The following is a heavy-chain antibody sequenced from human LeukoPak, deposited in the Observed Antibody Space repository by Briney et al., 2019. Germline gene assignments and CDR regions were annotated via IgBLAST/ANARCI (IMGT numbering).Heavy chain of an antibody. CDR3: AKGGGSIGRSYYFDY. V-gene: IGHV3-53*05. D-gene: IGHD2-15*01. CDR2: IYSGGST. J-gene: IGHJ4*02. CDR1: GFTVSSYY. Sequence: GGSLRLSCVASGFTVSSYYVSWVRQARGRGLEWVSDIYSGGSTYYADSVEGRFTVSRDNPKSTMNLQMNSLRAEDTAVYYCAKGGGSIGRSYYFDYWGQGILVTVSS.